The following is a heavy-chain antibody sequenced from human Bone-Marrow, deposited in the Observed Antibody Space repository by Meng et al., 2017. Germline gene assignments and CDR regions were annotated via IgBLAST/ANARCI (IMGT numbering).Heavy chain of an antibody. CDR1: GGSVNSRSYA. V-gene: IGHV4-61*01. CDR2: IYYSGTT. J-gene: IGHJ4*02. Sequence: QLQLQESGPGLVRPSETLSLTCTVSGGSVNSRSYAWSWIRQPPGKGLEWIGNIYYSGTTNYNPSLKSRVTISIDASKNQFSLMLSSLTAADTAVYYCARGQYYWGQGTLVTVSS. CDR3: ARGQYY.